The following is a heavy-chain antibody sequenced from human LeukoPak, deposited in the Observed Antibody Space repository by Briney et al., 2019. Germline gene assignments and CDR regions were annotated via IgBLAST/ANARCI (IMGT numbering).Heavy chain of an antibody. Sequence: PSETLSLTCAVYGGSFSGYYWSWTRQPPGKGLEWIGEINHSGSTNYNPSLKSRVTISVDTSKNQFSLKLSSVTAADTAVYYCAREGGTVTTSDYWGQGTLVTVSS. D-gene: IGHD4-17*01. V-gene: IGHV4-34*01. CDR1: GGSFSGYY. CDR2: INHSGST. CDR3: AREGGTVTTSDY. J-gene: IGHJ4*02.